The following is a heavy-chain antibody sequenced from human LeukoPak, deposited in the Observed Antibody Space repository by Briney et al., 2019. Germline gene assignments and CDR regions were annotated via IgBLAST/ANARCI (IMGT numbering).Heavy chain of an antibody. CDR1: GFTFSSYG. CDR3: AKDVGYGPITMIVVAMYYYYGMDV. CDR2: ISYDGSNK. V-gene: IGHV3-30*18. Sequence: GGSLRLSCAASGFTFSSYGKHWGRQAPGKGLEWVAVISYDGSNKYYGDSVKGRFTISRDNSKNTLYLQMNSLRAEDTAVYYCAKDVGYGPITMIVVAMYYYYGMDVWGQGTTVTVSS. D-gene: IGHD3-22*01. J-gene: IGHJ6*02.